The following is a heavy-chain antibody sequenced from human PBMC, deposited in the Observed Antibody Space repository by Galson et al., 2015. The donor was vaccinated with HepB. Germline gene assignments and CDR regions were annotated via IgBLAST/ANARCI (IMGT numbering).Heavy chain of an antibody. D-gene: IGHD2-15*01. CDR1: GFTFSSYA. CDR3: AKVHRGVAAPSMNYWYGMDV. J-gene: IGHJ6*02. Sequence: SLRLSCAASGFTFSSYAMSWVRQAPGKGLEWVSAISGSGGSTYYADSVKGRFTISRDNSKNTLYLQMNSLRAEDTAVYYCAKVHRGVAAPSMNYWYGMDVWGQGTTVTVSS. V-gene: IGHV3-23*01. CDR2: ISGSGGST.